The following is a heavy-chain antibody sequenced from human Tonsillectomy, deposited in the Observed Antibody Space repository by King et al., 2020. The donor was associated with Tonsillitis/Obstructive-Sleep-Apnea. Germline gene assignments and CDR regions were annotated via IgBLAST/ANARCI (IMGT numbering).Heavy chain of an antibody. CDR2: IYPADSDT. CDR1: GYYFTTYW. Sequence: QLVQSGAEVKKPGESLKISCKVSGYYFTTYWIGWVRQMPGKGLEWMGIIYPADSDTRYSPSFQGQATISVDKSISTAYLQWSSLTASDTAIYYCARRGDGCNFYAFEIWGQGTMVTVSS. V-gene: IGHV5-51*01. D-gene: IGHD5-24*01. J-gene: IGHJ3*02. CDR3: ARRGDGCNFYAFEI.